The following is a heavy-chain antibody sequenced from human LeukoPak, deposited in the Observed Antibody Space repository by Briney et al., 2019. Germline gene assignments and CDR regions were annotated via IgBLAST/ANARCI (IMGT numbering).Heavy chain of an antibody. V-gene: IGHV4-59*01. D-gene: IGHD6-6*01. CDR1: GGSISSYY. CDR2: IYYSGST. CDR3: ARGRGSSSSKWYYFDY. Sequence: ASETLSLTCTVSGGSISSYYWSWIRQPPGKGLEWIGYIYYSGSTNYNPSLKSRVTISVDTSKNQFSLKLSSVTAADTAVYYCARGRGSSSSKWYYFDYWGQGTLVTVSS. J-gene: IGHJ4*02.